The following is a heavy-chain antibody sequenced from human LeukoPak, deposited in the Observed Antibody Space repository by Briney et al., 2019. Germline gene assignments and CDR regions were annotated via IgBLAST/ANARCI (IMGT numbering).Heavy chain of an antibody. Sequence: AGGSLRLSCAASGFTFSGYGMHWVRQAPGKGLEWVAVISYDGSSEDFADSVKGRFTISRDNSKNTLYLHMNSLRPEDTAVYYCAKDNDHCTSNCRAFDYWGQGTLVTVSS. V-gene: IGHV3-30*18. D-gene: IGHD4-11*01. CDR3: AKDNDHCTSNCRAFDY. CDR2: ISYDGSSE. CDR1: GFTFSGYG. J-gene: IGHJ4*02.